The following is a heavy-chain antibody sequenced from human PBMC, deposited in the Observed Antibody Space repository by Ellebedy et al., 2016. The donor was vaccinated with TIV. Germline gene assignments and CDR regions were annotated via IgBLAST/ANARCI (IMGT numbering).Heavy chain of an antibody. CDR1: GYTFSSND. Sequence: ASVKVSXXASGYTFSSNDINWVRQATGQGLEWMGWMNPNSGHTDYAQNFQGRVTMTRDTSITTAYMDLSNLRSEDTAIYYCARGEAGLLEAFDIWGQGTMVTVSS. CDR3: ARGEAGLLEAFDI. CDR2: MNPNSGHT. D-gene: IGHD2-15*01. J-gene: IGHJ3*02. V-gene: IGHV1-8*01.